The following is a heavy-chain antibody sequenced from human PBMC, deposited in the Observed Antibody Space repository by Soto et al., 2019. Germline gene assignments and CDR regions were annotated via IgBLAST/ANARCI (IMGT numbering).Heavy chain of an antibody. J-gene: IGHJ6*02. D-gene: IGHD1-26*01. CDR1: GGSISSYY. CDR2: IYYSGST. Sequence: QVQLQESGPGLVKPSETLSLTCTVSGGSISSYYWSWIRQPPGKGLEWIGYIYYSGSTNYNPSLKSRVTISVDTSKNQFSLKLSSVTAADTAVYYCAREQAKGGYYYYGMDVWGQGTTVTVSS. CDR3: AREQAKGGYYYYGMDV. V-gene: IGHV4-59*08.